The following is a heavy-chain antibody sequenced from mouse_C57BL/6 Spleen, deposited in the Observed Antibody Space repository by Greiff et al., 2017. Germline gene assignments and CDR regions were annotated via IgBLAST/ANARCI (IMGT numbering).Heavy chain of an antibody. Sequence: VQVVESGAELVRPGASVTLSCKASGYTFTDYEMHWVKQTPVHGLEWIGAIDPETGGTAYNQKFKGKAILTADKSSSTAYMELRSLTSEDSAVFDCLHYYGSSRYYALDYWGQGTSVTVSS. D-gene: IGHD1-1*01. V-gene: IGHV1-15*01. CDR1: GYTFTDYE. CDR3: LHYYGSSRYYALDY. J-gene: IGHJ4*01. CDR2: IDPETGGT.